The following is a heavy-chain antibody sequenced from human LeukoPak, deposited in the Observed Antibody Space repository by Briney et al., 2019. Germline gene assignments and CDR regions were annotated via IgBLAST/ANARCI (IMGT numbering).Heavy chain of an antibody. CDR3: ATAGGGGSSWDPYYYYMDV. CDR2: FDPEDGET. Sequence: ASVTVSCKVSGYTLTELSMHWVRQAPGKGLEWMGGFDPEDGETIYAQKFQGRVTITEDTSTDTAYMELSSLRSEDTAVYYCATAGGGGSSWDPYYYYMDVWGKGTTVTVSS. J-gene: IGHJ6*03. CDR1: GYTLTELS. V-gene: IGHV1-24*01. D-gene: IGHD6-13*01.